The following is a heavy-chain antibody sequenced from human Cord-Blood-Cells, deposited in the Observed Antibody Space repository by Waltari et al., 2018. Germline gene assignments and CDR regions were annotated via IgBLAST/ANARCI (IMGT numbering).Heavy chain of an antibody. D-gene: IGHD2-21*02. CDR1: GGSISSSSYY. CDR2: IYYSGSI. Sequence: QLQLQESGPGLVKPSETLSLTCTVSGGSISSSSYYWGWIRQPPGKGLEWIGSIYYSGSIYYNPSLKSRVTISVDTSKNQFSLKLSSVNAADTAVYYCARPGVVTANSWAFDIWGQGTMVTVSS. CDR3: ARPGVVTANSWAFDI. V-gene: IGHV4-39*01. J-gene: IGHJ3*02.